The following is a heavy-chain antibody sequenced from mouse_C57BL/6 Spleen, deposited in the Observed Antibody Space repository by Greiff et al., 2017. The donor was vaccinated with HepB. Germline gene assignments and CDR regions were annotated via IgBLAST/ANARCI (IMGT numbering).Heavy chain of an antibody. J-gene: IGHJ1*03. Sequence: DVQLVESEGGLVQPGSSMKLSCTASGFTFSDYYMAWVRQVPEKGLEWVANINYDGSSTYYLDSLKSRFIISRDNAKNILYLQMSSLKSEDTATYYCARDSGYSNYYWYFDVWGTGTTVTVSS. CDR1: GFTFSDYY. V-gene: IGHV5-16*01. D-gene: IGHD2-5*01. CDR2: INYDGSST. CDR3: ARDSGYSNYYWYFDV.